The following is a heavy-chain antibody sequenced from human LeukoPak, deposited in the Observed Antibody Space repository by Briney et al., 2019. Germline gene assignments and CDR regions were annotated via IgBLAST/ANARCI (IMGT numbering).Heavy chain of an antibody. Sequence: PGGSLRLSCAASGFTFSSYAMSWVRQAPGNGLEWVSAISGSGGSTYYADSVKGRFTISRDNSKNTLYLQMNSLRAEDTAVYYCAKCYSNYVSLWFDPWGQGTLVTVSS. CDR2: ISGSGGST. D-gene: IGHD4-11*01. J-gene: IGHJ5*02. V-gene: IGHV3-23*01. CDR3: AKCYSNYVSLWFDP. CDR1: GFTFSSYA.